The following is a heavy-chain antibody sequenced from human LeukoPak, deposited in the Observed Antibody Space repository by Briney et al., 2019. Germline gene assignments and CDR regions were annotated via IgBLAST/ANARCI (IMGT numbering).Heavy chain of an antibody. V-gene: IGHV4-39*02. CDR2: IYYSGST. CDR3: ASSTSGWYNGNDY. J-gene: IGHJ4*02. CDR1: GGSISSGDYY. D-gene: IGHD6-19*01. Sequence: SQTLSLTCTVSGGSISSGDYYWSWIRQPPGKGLEWIGSIYYSGSTYYNPSLKSRVTISVDTSKNHFSLNLSSVTAADTAVYFCASSTSGWYNGNDYWGQGTLVTVSS.